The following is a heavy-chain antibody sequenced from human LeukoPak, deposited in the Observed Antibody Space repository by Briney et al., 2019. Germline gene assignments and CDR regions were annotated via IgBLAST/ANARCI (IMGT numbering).Heavy chain of an antibody. J-gene: IGHJ4*02. CDR1: GGSISSSSYY. CDR2: IHYSGTT. D-gene: IGHD1-26*01. Sequence: SKTLSLTCTVSGGSISSSSYYWGWIRQPPGKGLEWIGSIHYSGTTYYNPSLKSRVTISVDTSKSQFSLKLTSVTATDTAVYYCATSGFSFYFDHWGQGTLVTVSS. CDR3: ATSGFSFYFDH. V-gene: IGHV4-39*01.